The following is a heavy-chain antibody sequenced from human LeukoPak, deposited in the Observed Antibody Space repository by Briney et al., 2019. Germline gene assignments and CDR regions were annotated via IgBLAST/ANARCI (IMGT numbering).Heavy chain of an antibody. CDR2: THYRSKWSN. CDR1: GDSVSSNSAA. CDR3: AREVSGWRPLDY. D-gene: IGHD6-19*01. Sequence: QTLSLTCAISGDSVSSNSAAWNWIRQSPSRGLEWLGRTHYRSKWSNDYAISVKSRITINPDTSKNQFSLHLNSVTPEDTAVYYCAREVSGWRPLDYWGQGTLVTVSS. J-gene: IGHJ4*02. V-gene: IGHV6-1*01.